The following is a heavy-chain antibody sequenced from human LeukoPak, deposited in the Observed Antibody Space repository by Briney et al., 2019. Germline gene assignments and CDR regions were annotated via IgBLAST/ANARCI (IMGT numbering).Heavy chain of an antibody. V-gene: IGHV4-39*07. CDR2: IYYTGNT. CDR1: GDFITSGSYY. J-gene: IGHJ3*02. D-gene: IGHD4-17*01. Sequence: SETLSLTCTVSGDFITSGSYYWGWIRQPPGRGLEWIGSIYYTGNTYYNPSLKSRVTISVDTSNNEFSLRLTSVTAADTAVYYCARDRSTETPPRPDAFGIWGQGTMVTVSS. CDR3: ARDRSTETPPRPDAFGI.